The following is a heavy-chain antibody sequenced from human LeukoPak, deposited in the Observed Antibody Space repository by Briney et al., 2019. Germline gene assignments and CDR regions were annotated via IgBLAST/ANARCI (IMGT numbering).Heavy chain of an antibody. CDR2: ISSIDGST. J-gene: IGHJ4*02. V-gene: IGHV3-23*01. D-gene: IGHD3-10*01. CDR1: GFTFSSYG. CDR3: AKGSRRRYPTWYFDY. Sequence: PGGSLRLSCAASGFTFSSYGMSWVRQAPGKGLEWVSGISSIDGSTYYADSVKGRFTISRDNSKNTLYLQMNSLRGEDTAVYYCAKGSRRRYPTWYFDYWGQGTLVTVSS.